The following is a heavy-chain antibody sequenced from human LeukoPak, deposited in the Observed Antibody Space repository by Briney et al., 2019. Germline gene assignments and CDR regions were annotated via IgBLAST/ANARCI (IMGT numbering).Heavy chain of an antibody. D-gene: IGHD5-12*01. V-gene: IGHV1-69*04. CDR1: GYTFTSYG. Sequence: ASVKVSCKASGYTFTSYGISWVRQAPGQGLEWMGRIIPILGIANYAQKFQGRVTITADKSTSTAYMELSSLRSEDTAVYYCARGAYDYSYFDYWGQGTLVTVSS. J-gene: IGHJ4*02. CDR2: IIPILGIA. CDR3: ARGAYDYSYFDY.